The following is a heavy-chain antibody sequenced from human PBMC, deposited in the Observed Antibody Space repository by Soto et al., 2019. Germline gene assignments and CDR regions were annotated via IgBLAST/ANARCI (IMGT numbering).Heavy chain of an antibody. Sequence: SVKVSCKASGGTFSSYAISWVRQAPGQGLEWMGGIIPIFGTANYAQKFQGRVTITADESTSTAYMEPSSLRSEDTAVYYCARGLSYSSSWSRFDPWGQGTLVTVSS. CDR2: IIPIFGTA. J-gene: IGHJ5*02. CDR3: ARGLSYSSSWSRFDP. V-gene: IGHV1-69*13. CDR1: GGTFSSYA. D-gene: IGHD6-13*01.